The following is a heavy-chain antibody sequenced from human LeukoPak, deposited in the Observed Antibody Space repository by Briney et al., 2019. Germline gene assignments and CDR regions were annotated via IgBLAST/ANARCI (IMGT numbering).Heavy chain of an antibody. CDR2: LSSSGST. Sequence: SETLSLTCTVSGGSISGYYWGWIRQPAGKGLEGIGRLSSSGSTNYNPSLKSRVTMSVDTSKNQFSLNLNSVTAADTAVYYCARDRPLDSRTLRFDPWGQGTLVTVSS. V-gene: IGHV4-4*07. D-gene: IGHD3-22*01. CDR3: ARDRPLDSRTLRFDP. J-gene: IGHJ5*02. CDR1: GGSISGYY.